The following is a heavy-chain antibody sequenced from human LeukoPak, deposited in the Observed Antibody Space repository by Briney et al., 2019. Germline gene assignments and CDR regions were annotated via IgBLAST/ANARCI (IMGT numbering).Heavy chain of an antibody. CDR3: AKDGAFGDYYFDY. V-gene: IGHV3-23*01. CDR1: GFTFSSYA. D-gene: IGHD3-10*01. CDR2: ISGSGGST. J-gene: IGHJ4*02. Sequence: GGSLRLSCAASGFTFSSYAMSWVRQAPGKGLEWVSAISGSGGSTYYADSVKGRFTISRDNSKNTLYLQMNSLRAGDTAVYYCAKDGAFGDYYFDYWGQGTLVTVSS.